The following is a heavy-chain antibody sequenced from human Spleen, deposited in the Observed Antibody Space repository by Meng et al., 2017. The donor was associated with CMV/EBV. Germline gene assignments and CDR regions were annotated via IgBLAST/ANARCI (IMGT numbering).Heavy chain of an antibody. CDR2: INHSGST. D-gene: IGHD2/OR15-2a*01. CDR3: ARGLSSYDHYGMDV. Sequence: GSLRLSCAVYGGSFSGHYWSWVRQPPGKGLEWIGEINHSGSTNSNPSLKSRVTISVDKSKNQFSLRLRSVTAADTAVNYCARGLSSYDHYGMDVWGQGTTVTVSS. J-gene: IGHJ6*02. CDR1: GGSFSGHY. V-gene: IGHV4-34*01.